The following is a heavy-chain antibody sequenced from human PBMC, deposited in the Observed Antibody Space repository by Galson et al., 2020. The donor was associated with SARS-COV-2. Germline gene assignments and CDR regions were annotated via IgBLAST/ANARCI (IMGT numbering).Heavy chain of an antibody. D-gene: IGHD4-17*01. CDR1: GLTCSKYA. V-gene: IGHV3-23*01. CDR3: ATPRGVTTFDGLDI. Sequence: TGGSLRLTCAVSGLTCSKYAMTWVRPAPGQGLECVSNINHLSGNTYYADSVTGRFTISRDNSHNTLYLQMTTLRAEDTAVYYCATPRGVTTFDGLDIWGQGTMVTVSS. J-gene: IGHJ3*02. CDR2: INHLSGNT.